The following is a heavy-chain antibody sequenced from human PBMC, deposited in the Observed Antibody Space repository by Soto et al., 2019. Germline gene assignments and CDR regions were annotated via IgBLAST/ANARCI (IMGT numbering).Heavy chain of an antibody. J-gene: IGHJ5*02. Sequence: PWGSLRLSCIVSGFALTSTAMSWVRLAPGRGLEWVSTVSASGATSLYTDSVWGRLTIYKDSSANTLSLQLNSVTIEDTAVYFCARTESMVVVDVQPEWFDLWGQGTLVTVSS. CDR2: VSASGATS. V-gene: IGHV3-23*01. D-gene: IGHD2-15*01. CDR1: GFALTSTA. CDR3: ARTESMVVVDVQPEWFDL.